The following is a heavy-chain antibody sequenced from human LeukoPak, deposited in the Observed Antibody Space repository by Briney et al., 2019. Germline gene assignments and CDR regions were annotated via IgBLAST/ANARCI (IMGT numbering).Heavy chain of an antibody. CDR3: AGTIVIAAAAFFDY. V-gene: IGHV4-59*08. Sequence: KPSETLSLTCTVSGGSMSRYYWIWLRQPPGKGLEWIGYIYYSGSTNYNPSLKSRVTKSVDTSKNQFSLKLSSVTAADTAVYYCAGTIVIAAAAFFDYWGQGTLVTVSS. J-gene: IGHJ4*02. CDR2: IYYSGST. D-gene: IGHD6-13*01. CDR1: GGSMSRYY.